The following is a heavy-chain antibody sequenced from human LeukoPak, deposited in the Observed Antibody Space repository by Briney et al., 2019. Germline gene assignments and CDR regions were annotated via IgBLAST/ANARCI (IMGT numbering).Heavy chain of an antibody. CDR1: GYTFTSYG. V-gene: IGHV1-18*01. Sequence: ASVKVSCKASGYTFTSYGISWVRQAPGQGLEWVGWISAYNGNTNYAQKLQGRVTMTTDTSTSTAYMELRSLRSDDTAVYYCARVEGLTDIVVVPAPYRDYYYYYMDVWGKGTTVTVSS. J-gene: IGHJ6*03. D-gene: IGHD2-2*01. CDR2: ISAYNGNT. CDR3: ARVEGLTDIVVVPAPYRDYYYYYMDV.